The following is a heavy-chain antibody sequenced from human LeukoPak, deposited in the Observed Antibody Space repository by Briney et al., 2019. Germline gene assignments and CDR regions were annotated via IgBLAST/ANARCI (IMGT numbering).Heavy chain of an antibody. J-gene: IGHJ4*02. CDR3: ARVRMLWSGYYLGY. V-gene: IGHV1-2*02. D-gene: IGHD3-3*01. CDR2: INPNSGGT. CDR1: GYTLTGYY. Sequence: ASVKVSCKASGYTLTGYYMHWVRQAPGQGLEWMGWINPNSGGTNYAQKFQGRVTMTRDTSISTAYMELSRLRSDDTAVYYCARVRMLWSGYYLGYWGQGTLVTVSS.